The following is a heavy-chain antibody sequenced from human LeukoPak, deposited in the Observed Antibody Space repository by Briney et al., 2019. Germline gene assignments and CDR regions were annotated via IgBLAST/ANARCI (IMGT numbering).Heavy chain of an antibody. CDR1: DGSISNYY. V-gene: IGHV4-59*08. J-gene: IGHJ2*01. CDR2: VYYSGAT. Sequence: PSETLSLTCTVSDGSISNYYWSWIRQPPGKGLQWIGYVYYSGATKYNPSLKSRVPMSVGASKKQFSLRLSSVTATDTAVYYCARLNLRYFESSDFPYWYFTLWGRGTLVTVSS. CDR3: ARLNLRYFESSDFPYWYFTL. D-gene: IGHD3-22*01.